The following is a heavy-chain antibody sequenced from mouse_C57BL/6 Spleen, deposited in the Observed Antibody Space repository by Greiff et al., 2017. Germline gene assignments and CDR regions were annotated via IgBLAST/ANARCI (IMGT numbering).Heavy chain of an antibody. J-gene: IGHJ2*01. D-gene: IGHD1-1*01. CDR3: AIFDYYGSSYPLDY. Sequence: QVQLQQPGAELVKPGASVKLSCKASGYTFTSYWMHWVKQRPGQGLEWIGMIHPNSGSTNYNEKFKSKATLTVDKSSSTAYMQLSSLTSEDSAVYYCAIFDYYGSSYPLDYWGQGTTLTVSS. CDR2: IHPNSGST. CDR1: GYTFTSYW. V-gene: IGHV1-64*01.